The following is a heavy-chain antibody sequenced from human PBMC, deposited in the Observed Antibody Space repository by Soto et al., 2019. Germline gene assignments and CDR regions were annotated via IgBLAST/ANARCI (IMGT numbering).Heavy chain of an antibody. CDR2: INHSGST. CDR1: GGSFSDHY. V-gene: IGHV4-34*01. CDR3: AYCGGDCYTAFDY. Sequence: SETLSLTCAAYGGSFSDHYWSWLRQPPGKGLEWIGEINHSGSTKYNPSLESRVTVLVETSKNEFSLKMSSVTAADTAVYYCAYCGGDCYTAFDYWGQGTLVTVSS. J-gene: IGHJ4*02. D-gene: IGHD2-21*02.